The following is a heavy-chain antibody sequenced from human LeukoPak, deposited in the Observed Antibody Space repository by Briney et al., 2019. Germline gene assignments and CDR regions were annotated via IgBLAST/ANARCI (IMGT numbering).Heavy chain of an antibody. CDR2: ISAYNGNT. CDR3: ARDDSYYDILTGYCTTYYFDY. J-gene: IGHJ4*02. CDR1: GYTFTSYG. Sequence: GASVKVSCKASGYTFTSYGISWVRQAPGQGLEGMGWISAYNGNTNYAQKLQGRVTMTTDTSTSTAYMELRSLRSDDTAVYYCARDDSYYDILTGYCTTYYFDYWGQGTLVTVSS. V-gene: IGHV1-18*01. D-gene: IGHD3-9*01.